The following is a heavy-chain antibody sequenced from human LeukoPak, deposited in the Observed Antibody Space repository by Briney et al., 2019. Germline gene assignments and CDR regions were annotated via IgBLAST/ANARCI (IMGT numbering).Heavy chain of an antibody. CDR1: GGTFSSYA. CDR2: IIPIFGTA. D-gene: IGHD3-22*01. V-gene: IGHV1-69*13. Sequence: SVKVSCKASGGTFSSYAISWVRQAPGQGLEWMGGIIPIFGTANYAQKFQGRVTITADESTSTAYMELSSLRSDDTAVYYCARDVGDSSGYYYDAFDIWGQGTMVTVSS. CDR3: ARDVGDSSGYYYDAFDI. J-gene: IGHJ3*02.